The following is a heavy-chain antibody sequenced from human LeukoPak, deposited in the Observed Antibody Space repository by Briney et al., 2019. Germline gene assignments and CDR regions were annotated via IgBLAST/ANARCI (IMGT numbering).Heavy chain of an antibody. V-gene: IGHV3-33*01. CDR3: ARSPSLSIAAAGTTYNWFDP. CDR2: IWYDGSNK. Sequence: GRSLRLSCAASGFTFSSYGMHWVRQAPGKGLEWVAVIWYDGSNKYYADSVKGRFTISRDNSKNTLYLQMNSLRAEDTAVYYCARSPSLSIAAAGTTYNWFDPWGQGTLVTVSS. CDR1: GFTFSSYG. J-gene: IGHJ5*02. D-gene: IGHD6-13*01.